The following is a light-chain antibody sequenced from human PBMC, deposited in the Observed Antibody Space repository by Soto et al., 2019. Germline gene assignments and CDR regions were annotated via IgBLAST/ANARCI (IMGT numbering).Light chain of an antibody. CDR3: QQYGSSRWT. Sequence: EVVLTQSAGTLSLSPGEGATLSCRASQRVGSNYLAWYQQKPGQSPRLLIQDASRRATGIPDRFSGSGSGTDFTLTLRRLEPEDFALYYCQQYGSSRWTLGQGTKVAIK. J-gene: IGKJ1*01. V-gene: IGKV3-20*01. CDR2: DAS. CDR1: QRVGSNY.